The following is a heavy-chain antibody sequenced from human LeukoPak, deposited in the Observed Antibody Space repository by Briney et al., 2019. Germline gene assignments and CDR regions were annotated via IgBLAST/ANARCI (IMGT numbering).Heavy chain of an antibody. CDR2: TYPGDSDT. J-gene: IGHJ5*02. Sequence: GESLKISCKTSGYSFSNYWIGWVRQMPGKGLDYMGITYPGDSDTRYSPSFQGQITISADKSISTAYLQWSSLKASDTAMYYCARHTIYSPGGQNWFDPWGQGTLVTVSS. CDR3: ARHTIYSPGGQNWFDP. V-gene: IGHV5-51*01. D-gene: IGHD3-16*01. CDR1: GYSFSNYW.